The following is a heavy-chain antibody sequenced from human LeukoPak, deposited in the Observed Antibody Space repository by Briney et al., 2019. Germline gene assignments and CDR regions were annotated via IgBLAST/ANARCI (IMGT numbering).Heavy chain of an antibody. CDR3: ARDPVGGSTIFDY. D-gene: IGHD1-26*01. J-gene: IGHJ4*02. V-gene: IGHV6-1*01. CDR1: GDSVSSNSAA. Sequence: SQTLSLTCAISGDSVSSNSAAWNWIRRSPSRGLEWLGRTYYRSKWYYDYAVAVKSRISINPDTSKNQFSLQLSSVTPEDTAVYYCARDPVGGSTIFDYWGQGTLVTVSS. CDR2: TYYRSKWYY.